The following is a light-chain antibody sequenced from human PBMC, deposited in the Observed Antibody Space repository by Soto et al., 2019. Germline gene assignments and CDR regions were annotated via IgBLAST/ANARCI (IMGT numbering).Light chain of an antibody. CDR1: SNDVGGYDY. Sequence: QSALTQPPSASGSPGQSVTISCTGTSNDVGGYDYVSWYRQYPGKAPTLMVYEVTKRPSGVPDRFSGSKSGSTASLTVSGLQPEDEADYYCQSFDKYLSAVVFGGGTKLTVL. J-gene: IGLJ2*01. CDR3: QSFDKYLSAVV. V-gene: IGLV2-8*01. CDR2: EVT.